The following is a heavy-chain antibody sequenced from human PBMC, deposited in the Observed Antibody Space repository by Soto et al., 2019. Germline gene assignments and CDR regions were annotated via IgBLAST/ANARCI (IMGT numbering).Heavy chain of an antibody. V-gene: IGHV3-23*01. D-gene: IGHD6-6*01. J-gene: IGHJ4*02. CDR2: ISGSGGST. CDR1: GFTFSSYA. Sequence: EVQLLESGGGLVQPGGSLRLSCAASGFTFSSYAMSWVRQAPGKGLEWVSAISGSGGSTYYADSVKGRFTISRDNSKNTLYLQMTSLRAEDTDVYYCAKDSTAYSSSYDFDYWGQGTLVTVSS. CDR3: AKDSTAYSSSYDFDY.